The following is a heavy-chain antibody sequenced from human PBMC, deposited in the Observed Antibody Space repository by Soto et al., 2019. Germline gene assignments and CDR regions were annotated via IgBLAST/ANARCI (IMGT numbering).Heavy chain of an antibody. D-gene: IGHD3-10*01. CDR3: ARGPSMGWFDP. Sequence: QVQLQQWGAGLLKPSETLSLTCAVYGGSFSGYYWSWIRQPPGKGLEWIGEINHSGSTNYNPSLKSRVTISVDTSKTQFSLKLSFVTAADTAVYYCARGPSMGWFDPWGQGTLVTVSS. CDR2: INHSGST. J-gene: IGHJ5*02. V-gene: IGHV4-34*01. CDR1: GGSFSGYY.